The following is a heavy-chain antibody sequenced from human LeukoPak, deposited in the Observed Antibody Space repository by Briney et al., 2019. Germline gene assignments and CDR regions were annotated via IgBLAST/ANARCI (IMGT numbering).Heavy chain of an antibody. V-gene: IGHV3-48*03. D-gene: IGHD3-16*01. CDR1: GFTFKTFE. J-gene: IGHJ5*02. CDR2: ISSSGNTA. Sequence: NPGGSLRLSCAASGFTFKTFEMNWVRQAPGKGLEWLSYISSSGNTAYYADSVKGLFTISKDNSKNSLFLQMNSLKAEHTAVYYCARGNAYYLDTSWWFDPWGQGTLVTVSS. CDR3: ARGNAYYLDTSWWFDP.